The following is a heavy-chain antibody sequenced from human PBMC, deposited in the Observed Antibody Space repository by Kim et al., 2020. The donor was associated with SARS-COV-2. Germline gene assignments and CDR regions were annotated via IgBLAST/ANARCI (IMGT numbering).Heavy chain of an antibody. V-gene: IGHV3-9*01. CDR3: VKDIVPGGADV. Sequence: DDADSGRGRFTTSRDNAKNLLYLQMSSLRPEDTAIYHCVKDIVPGGADVWGQGTTVTVSS. D-gene: IGHD3-10*01. J-gene: IGHJ6*02.